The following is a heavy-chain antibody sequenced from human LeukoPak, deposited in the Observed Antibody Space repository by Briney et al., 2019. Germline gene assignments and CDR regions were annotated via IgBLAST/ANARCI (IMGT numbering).Heavy chain of an antibody. CDR3: ARGPPGYCSSTSCPNLFDP. D-gene: IGHD2-2*01. CDR1: GYSFTSYW. CDR2: IYPGESDT. Sequence: GESLQISCKGSGYSFTSYWIGWVRPMTGKGLEWMGIIYPGESDTRYSPSFQGQVTISADKSISTAYLQWSSLKASDTAMYYCARGPPGYCSSTSCPNLFDPWGQGTLGTVSS. V-gene: IGHV5-51*01. J-gene: IGHJ5*02.